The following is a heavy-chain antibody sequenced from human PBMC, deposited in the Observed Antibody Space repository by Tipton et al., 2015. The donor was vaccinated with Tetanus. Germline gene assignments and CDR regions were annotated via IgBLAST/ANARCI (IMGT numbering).Heavy chain of an antibody. CDR3: TSPARYCTGGSCYLALDY. Sequence: SLRLSCTASGFTFDKYAMNWVRQAPGKGLEWVSGISGLGRTTDYADSVKGRFTVSRDNSKNTVFLQMNSLRAEDTAVYYCTSPARYCTGGSCYLALDYWGQGTLVTVSS. D-gene: IGHD2-15*01. CDR2: ISGLGRTT. J-gene: IGHJ4*02. CDR1: GFTFDKYA. V-gene: IGHV3-23*01.